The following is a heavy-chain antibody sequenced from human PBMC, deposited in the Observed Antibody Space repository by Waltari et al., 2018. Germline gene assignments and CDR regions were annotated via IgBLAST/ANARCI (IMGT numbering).Heavy chain of an antibody. CDR3: ARTVTGGYYFDY. J-gene: IGHJ4*02. V-gene: IGHV1-69*05. CDR1: GGTFSSHS. Sequence: QVQLVQSGAEVKKHGSSVKVSCKASGGTFSSHSISWVRQAPGQGLEWMGGIIPIFGTANYAQKFQGRVTITTDESTSTAYMELSSLRSEDTAVYYCARTVTGGYYFDYWGQGTLVTVSS. D-gene: IGHD6-19*01. CDR2: IIPIFGTA.